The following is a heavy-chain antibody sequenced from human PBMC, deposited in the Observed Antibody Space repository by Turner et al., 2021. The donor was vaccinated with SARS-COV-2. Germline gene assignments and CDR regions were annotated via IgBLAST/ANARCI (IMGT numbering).Heavy chain of an antibody. CDR1: GGSFSGYY. V-gene: IGHV4-34*02. D-gene: IGHD2-15*01. J-gene: IGHJ4*02. Sequence: QVQLQQWGAGLLKHSETLSLTCAVYGGSFSGYYWTWIRQPPEKGLEWIGEIHPSGTTYHNPSLKGRVTMSVDTSKNQFYLKVSSVTAADTAVYYCAKGDDSRKSGLLWGQGTLVTVSS. CDR3: AKGDDSRKSGLL. CDR2: IHPSGTT.